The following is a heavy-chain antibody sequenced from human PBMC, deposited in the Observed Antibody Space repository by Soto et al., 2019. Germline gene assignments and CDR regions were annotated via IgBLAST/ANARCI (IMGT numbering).Heavy chain of an antibody. CDR1: GFSFSSYA. V-gene: IGHV3-33*01. J-gene: IGHJ4*02. Sequence: QVQLVESGGGVVQPGRSLRLSCAASGFSFSSYAMHWVRQAPGKGLEWVAVIWHNGNNEFYADSVKGRFTISRDNSKNTLYLQMNGLRAEETAVYYCVRGVAYYTLGSNYRLDHWGQGALVTVSS. D-gene: IGHD3-10*01. CDR3: VRGVAYYTLGSNYRLDH. CDR2: IWHNGNNE.